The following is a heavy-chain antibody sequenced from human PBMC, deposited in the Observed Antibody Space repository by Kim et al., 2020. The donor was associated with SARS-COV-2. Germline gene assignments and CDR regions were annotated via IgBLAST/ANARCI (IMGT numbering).Heavy chain of an antibody. CDR2: IKTKTGGETT. CDR3: TTNDYFDY. J-gene: IGHJ4*02. D-gene: IGHD1-1*01. V-gene: IGHV3-15*01. CDR1: GITFSYAW. Sequence: GGSLRLSCAASGITFSYAWMSWVRQVPGKGLEWVGLIKTKTGGETTDYAAPVKDRFTISRDDSKNTLYLQMNSLITDDTAVYYCTTNDYFDYWGQGTLVTVSS.